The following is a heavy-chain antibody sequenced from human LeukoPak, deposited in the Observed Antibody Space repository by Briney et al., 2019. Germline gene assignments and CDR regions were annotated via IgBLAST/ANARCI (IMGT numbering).Heavy chain of an antibody. CDR3: ANGLSRSSYFDY. Sequence: PGGSLRLSCAASGFTFSSYGMHWVRQAPGKGLEGVAFIRDGGSKKYYADSVKGRFTICRYKSKKTLYLKMNSLRAEDKAVYYCANGLSRSSYFDYWGQGTLVTVSS. J-gene: IGHJ4*02. D-gene: IGHD6-6*01. V-gene: IGHV3-30*02. CDR1: GFTFSSYG. CDR2: IRDGGSKK.